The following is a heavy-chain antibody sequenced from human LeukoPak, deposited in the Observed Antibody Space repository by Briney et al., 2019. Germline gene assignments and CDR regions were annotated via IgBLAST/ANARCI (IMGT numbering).Heavy chain of an antibody. CDR1: GFTFSSYW. CDR2: IKQDGSEK. J-gene: IGHJ4*02. Sequence: GGSLRLSCPASGFTFSSYWMSGVGQAPGKGLEGVANIKQDGSEKYYVDSVKGRFTISRDNAKNSLYLQMNSLRAEDTAVYYCARGIAVAGPYDYWGQGTLVTVSS. D-gene: IGHD6-19*01. V-gene: IGHV3-7*03. CDR3: ARGIAVAGPYDY.